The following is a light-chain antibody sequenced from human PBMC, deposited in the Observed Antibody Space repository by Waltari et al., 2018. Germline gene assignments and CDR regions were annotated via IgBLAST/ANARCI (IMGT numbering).Light chain of an antibody. Sequence: EIVLTQSPGTLSLSPGERATLSCRASESVSSSDLAWYQQKPGQAPGLLIYGASTRATGIPDRFTGSGSGTDFTLTLNRLEPEDFAVYYCQQYGSTQTFGQGTKVEIK. CDR2: GAS. CDR1: ESVSSSD. CDR3: QQYGSTQT. V-gene: IGKV3-20*01. J-gene: IGKJ1*01.